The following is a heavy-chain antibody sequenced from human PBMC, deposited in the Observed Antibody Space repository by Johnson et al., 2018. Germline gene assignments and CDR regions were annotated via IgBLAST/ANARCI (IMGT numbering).Heavy chain of an antibody. Sequence: EVQLVESGGGLVQXGRSLRLSCTASGFTFGDYAMSWFRQAPGKGLEWVGFIRSKAYGGTTEYAASVKGRFTLSRDDSKSIAYLQMNSLKTEDTAVYYCTREAAALYYYYYYMDVWGKGTTVTVSS. D-gene: IGHD6-13*01. CDR2: IRSKAYGGTT. J-gene: IGHJ6*03. CDR3: TREAAALYYYYYYMDV. CDR1: GFTFGDYA. V-gene: IGHV3-49*03.